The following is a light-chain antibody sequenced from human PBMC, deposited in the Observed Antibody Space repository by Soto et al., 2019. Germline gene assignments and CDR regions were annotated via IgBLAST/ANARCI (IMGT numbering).Light chain of an antibody. Sequence: EIVLTQSPGTLPLSPGERATLSCRASQSIPNSYLSWYQHKPGQAPRLLIHGASSRATGTPDRFSGSGSGTEFTLIITRLESEDFALYYCLQYGSTPGTFGQGTKVDLK. CDR2: GAS. CDR1: QSIPNSY. J-gene: IGKJ1*01. CDR3: LQYGSTPGT. V-gene: IGKV3-20*01.